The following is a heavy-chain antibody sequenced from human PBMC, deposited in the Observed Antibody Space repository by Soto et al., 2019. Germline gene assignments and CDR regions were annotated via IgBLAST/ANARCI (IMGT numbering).Heavy chain of an antibody. Sequence: SETLSLTCTVSGGSISSYYWSWIRQPPGKGLEWIGYIYYSGSTNYNPFLKSRVTISVDTSKNQFSLKLSSVAAADTAVYYCARHYSSSLKWFDPWGQGTLVTVSS. V-gene: IGHV4-59*01. CDR3: ARHYSSSLKWFDP. CDR1: GGSISSYY. D-gene: IGHD6-13*01. CDR2: IYYSGST. J-gene: IGHJ5*02.